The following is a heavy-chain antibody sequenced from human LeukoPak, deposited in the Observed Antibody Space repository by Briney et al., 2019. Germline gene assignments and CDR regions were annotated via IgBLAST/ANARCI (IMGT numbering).Heavy chain of an antibody. Sequence: SETLSLTCTVSGGSISSSSYYWGWIRQPPGKGLEWIGSIYYSGSTYYNPSLKSRVTIFVDTSKNQFSLKLSSVTAADTAVYYCARASIAARLDYWGQGTLVTVSS. V-gene: IGHV4-39*01. CDR3: ARASIAARLDY. CDR1: GGSISSSSYY. D-gene: IGHD6-6*01. J-gene: IGHJ4*02. CDR2: IYYSGST.